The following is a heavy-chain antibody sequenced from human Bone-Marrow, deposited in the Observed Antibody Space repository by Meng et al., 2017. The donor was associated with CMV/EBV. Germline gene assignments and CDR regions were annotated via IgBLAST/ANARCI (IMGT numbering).Heavy chain of an antibody. CDR3: AKTGFYGGYYCDY. Sequence: CAGSGFTLSGSAMHWVHQAPGRGLEWISALTGNGDTTYYADSVKGRFTISRDNSKNTVYLQMNSLRAEDTAVYYCAKTGFYGGYYCDYWGQGTLVTVSS. D-gene: IGHD4-23*01. CDR1: GFTLSGSA. J-gene: IGHJ4*02. CDR2: LTGNGDTT. V-gene: IGHV3-23*01.